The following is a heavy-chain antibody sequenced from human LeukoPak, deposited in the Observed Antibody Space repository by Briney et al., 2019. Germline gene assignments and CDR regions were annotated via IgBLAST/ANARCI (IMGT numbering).Heavy chain of an antibody. CDR2: FDPENVEA. V-gene: IGHV1-24*01. J-gene: IGHJ4*02. CDR1: GYSLTEIS. CDR3: ATWARG. Sequence: ASVKVSCKVPGYSLTEISMHWVRHAPGKGLEWMGGFDPENVEAIYARNFQGRVTMTADSSTDIAYMELRSLKSEDTAVYYCATWARGWGQGTLVTVSS.